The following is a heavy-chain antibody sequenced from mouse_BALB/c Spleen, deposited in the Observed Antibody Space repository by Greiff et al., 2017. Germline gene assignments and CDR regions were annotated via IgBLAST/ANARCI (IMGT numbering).Heavy chain of an antibody. Sequence: VQLQQSGPGLVAPSQSLSITCPVSGFSLTSYGVHWVRQPPGKGLEWLGMIWGDGSTDYNSALKSRLSISKDNSKSQVFLKMNSLQTDDTARYYCARGDYDGNYFDYWGQGTTLTVSS. CDR2: IWGDGST. CDR3: ARGDYDGNYFDY. V-gene: IGHV2-6-7*01. CDR1: GFSLTSYG. D-gene: IGHD2-4*01. J-gene: IGHJ2*01.